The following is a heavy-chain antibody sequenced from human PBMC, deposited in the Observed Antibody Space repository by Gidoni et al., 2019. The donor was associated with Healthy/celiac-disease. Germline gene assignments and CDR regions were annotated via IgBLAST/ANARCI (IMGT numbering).Heavy chain of an antibody. Sequence: QVQLVESGGGVVQPGRSLRLSCAASGFTFSSYGMHWVRQAPGKGLEWVAVISYDGSNKYYADSVKGRFTISRDNSKNTLYLQMNSLRAEDTAVYYCAKAIHLGSGWLRGFDYWGQGTLVTVSS. D-gene: IGHD6-19*01. CDR3: AKAIHLGSGWLRGFDY. J-gene: IGHJ4*02. CDR1: GFTFSSYG. CDR2: ISYDGSNK. V-gene: IGHV3-30*18.